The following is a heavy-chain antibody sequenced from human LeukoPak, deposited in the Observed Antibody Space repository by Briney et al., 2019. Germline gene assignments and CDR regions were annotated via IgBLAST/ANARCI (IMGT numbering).Heavy chain of an antibody. J-gene: IGHJ4*02. V-gene: IGHV4-39*07. CDR2: IYYGGNT. Sequence: SETLSLTCTVSGGSIIRTSNYWGWIRQPPGQGLEWIGSIYYGGNTYYNPSLKSRVTISVDTSKNQFSLKLSSVTAADTAVYYCARDRGYYDSSGIDYWGQGTLVTVSS. D-gene: IGHD3-22*01. CDR3: ARDRGYYDSSGIDY. CDR1: GGSIIRTSNY.